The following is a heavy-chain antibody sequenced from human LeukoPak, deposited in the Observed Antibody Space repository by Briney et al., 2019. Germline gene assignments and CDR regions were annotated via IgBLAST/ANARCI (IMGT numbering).Heavy chain of an antibody. CDR2: INPNSGGT. CDR3: ARPAVTTDAFDI. D-gene: IGHD1-14*01. Sequence: ASVKVSCKASGYTFTGYYMHWVRQAPGQGLEWMGWINPNSGGTNYAQKFQGRVTMTRDTSISTAYMELSRLRSDDKAVYYCARPAVTTDAFDIWGQGTMVTVSS. V-gene: IGHV1-2*02. J-gene: IGHJ3*02. CDR1: GYTFTGYY.